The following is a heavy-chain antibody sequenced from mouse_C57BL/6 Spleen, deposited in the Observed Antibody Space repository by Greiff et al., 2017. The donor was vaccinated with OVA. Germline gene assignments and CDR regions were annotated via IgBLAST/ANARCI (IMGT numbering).Heavy chain of an antibody. V-gene: IGHV1-22*01. Sequence: VQLQQSGPELVKPGASVKMSCKASGYTFTDYNMHWVKQSHGKSLEWIGYINPNNGGTSYNQKFKGKATLTVNKSSSTAYMERRSLTSEDSAVYYCAREGIYYYGSSYDYYAMDYWGQGTSVTVSS. CDR2: INPNNGGT. D-gene: IGHD1-1*01. CDR3: AREGIYYYGSSYDYYAMDY. J-gene: IGHJ4*01. CDR1: GYTFTDYN.